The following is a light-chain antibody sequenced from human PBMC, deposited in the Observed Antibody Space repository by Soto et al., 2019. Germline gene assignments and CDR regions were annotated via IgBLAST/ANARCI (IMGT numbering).Light chain of an antibody. Sequence: EIVMTQSPATLSVSPGERATLSCRASQSVKSNLAWYQQKPGQAPRLLIYDASTRATGIPARFSGSGSGTDFTLTISSLQSEDFAVYYCQQRNVWPPITFGQGTRLEI. CDR2: DAS. CDR3: QQRNVWPPIT. CDR1: QSVKSN. V-gene: IGKV3-15*01. J-gene: IGKJ5*01.